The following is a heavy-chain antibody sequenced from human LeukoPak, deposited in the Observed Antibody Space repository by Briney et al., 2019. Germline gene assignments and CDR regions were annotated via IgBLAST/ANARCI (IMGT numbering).Heavy chain of an antibody. Sequence: SETLSLTCTVSGGSISSSSYYWGWIRQPPGEGLEWIGSIYQSGHTYWNPSLKSRVTISVDTSKNQFSLKLSSVTAADTAVYYCARVSWTGTTSFDIWGQGTMVTVSS. CDR3: ARVSWTGTTSFDI. CDR1: GGSISSSSYY. CDR2: IYQSGHT. D-gene: IGHD1-1*01. V-gene: IGHV4-39*07. J-gene: IGHJ3*02.